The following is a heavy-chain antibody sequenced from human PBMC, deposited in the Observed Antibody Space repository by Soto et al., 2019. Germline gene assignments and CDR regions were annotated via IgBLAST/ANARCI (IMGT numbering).Heavy chain of an antibody. Sequence: QVQLQESGPGLVKPSETLSLTCAVSGYSISSGYYWGWIRQPPGKGLEWIGSIYHSGSTYYNPSLKSRVTVSVDTSKNQFTLKLSSVTAADTAVYYCARGGWYYDILSFDPWGQGTLVTVSS. J-gene: IGHJ5*02. D-gene: IGHD3-9*01. CDR2: IYHSGST. CDR3: ARGGWYYDILSFDP. V-gene: IGHV4-38-2*01. CDR1: GYSISSGYY.